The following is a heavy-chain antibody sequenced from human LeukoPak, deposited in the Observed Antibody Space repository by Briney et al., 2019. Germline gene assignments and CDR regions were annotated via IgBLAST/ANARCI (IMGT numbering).Heavy chain of an antibody. Sequence: KPGGSLRLSCAASEFVFSDYYMSWIRQAPGKGLEWVSYISDSGSTIYYADSVKGRFTISRDNVKNSLYLQMNGLRAEDTAVYYCARARGYYGSGSPRGAFDIWGQGTMVTVPS. J-gene: IGHJ3*02. D-gene: IGHD3-10*01. CDR1: EFVFSDYY. CDR2: ISDSGSTI. CDR3: ARARGYYGSGSPRGAFDI. V-gene: IGHV3-11*01.